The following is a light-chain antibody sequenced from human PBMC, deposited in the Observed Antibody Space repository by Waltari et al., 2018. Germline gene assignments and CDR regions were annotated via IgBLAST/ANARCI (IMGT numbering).Light chain of an antibody. CDR3: GTWDSSLSAWL. Sequence: QSVLTQPPSVSAAPGQKVTISCSGSSSNIGNNYVSWYQQLPGTAPKLLIYENNKRPSGIPDRFSGSKSGTSATLGITGVQTGDEDDYYCGTWDSSLSAWLFGGGTKLTVL. CDR1: SSNIGNNY. V-gene: IGLV1-51*02. J-gene: IGLJ3*02. CDR2: ENN.